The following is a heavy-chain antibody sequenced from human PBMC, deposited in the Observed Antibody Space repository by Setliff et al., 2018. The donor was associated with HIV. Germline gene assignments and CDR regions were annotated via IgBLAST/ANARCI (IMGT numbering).Heavy chain of an antibody. CDR2: IYTSGNT. Sequence: PSETLSLTCTVSGGSISSGSYYWSWIRQPAGKGLEWIGHIYTSGNTNHNPSLKSRVTISVDTSENQFSLKLSSVTAADTAVYYCARGNIRRLRVHYYYYYMDVWGKGTTVTVSS. J-gene: IGHJ6*03. V-gene: IGHV4-61*09. D-gene: IGHD4-17*01. CDR1: GGSISSGSYY. CDR3: ARGNIRRLRVHYYYYYMDV.